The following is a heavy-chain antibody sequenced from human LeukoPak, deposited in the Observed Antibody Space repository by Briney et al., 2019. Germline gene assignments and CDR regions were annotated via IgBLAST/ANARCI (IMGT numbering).Heavy chain of an antibody. CDR1: GFTFSSYA. CDR2: ISGSGGST. J-gene: IGHJ4*02. D-gene: IGHD3-22*01. V-gene: IGHV3-23*01. CDR3: AKVVTYYYDSSGYPDY. Sequence: PGGSLRLSCAASGFTFSSYAMSWVRQAPGKGLEWVSAISGSGGSTYYADSVKGRFTISRDNSKNTLCLQMNSLRAEDTAVYYCAKVVTYYYDSSGYPDYWGQGTLVTVSS.